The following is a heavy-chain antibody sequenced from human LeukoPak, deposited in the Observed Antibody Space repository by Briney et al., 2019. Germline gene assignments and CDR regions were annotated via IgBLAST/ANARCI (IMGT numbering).Heavy chain of an antibody. CDR2: INNDGSDT. Sequence: PGGSLRLSCAASGFTFRNYWMHWVRQVPGKGLVWVSHINNDGSDTTYADSVKGRFSISRDNAKNTLYLQMNSLRAEDTAVYYCVRSGGGFDYWGQGTLVTVSS. CDR1: GFTFRNYW. V-gene: IGHV3-74*01. J-gene: IGHJ4*02. CDR3: VRSGGGFDY. D-gene: IGHD1-1*01.